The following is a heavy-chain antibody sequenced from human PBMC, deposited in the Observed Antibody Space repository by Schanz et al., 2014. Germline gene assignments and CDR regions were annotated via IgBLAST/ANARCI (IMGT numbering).Heavy chain of an antibody. CDR2: ISYDGNTK. CDR3: ARDHQWLARYYMDV. Sequence: VQLVESGAGLAHPGSSLRLSCAASGSTFRSYAIHWVRQAPGKGLEWVALISYDGNTKYYADSVKGRFTISRDNSKNTLYLQMNSLRAEDTAVYYCARDHQWLARYYMDVWGKGTTVTVSS. D-gene: IGHD6-19*01. CDR1: GSTFRSYA. J-gene: IGHJ6*03. V-gene: IGHV3-30-3*01.